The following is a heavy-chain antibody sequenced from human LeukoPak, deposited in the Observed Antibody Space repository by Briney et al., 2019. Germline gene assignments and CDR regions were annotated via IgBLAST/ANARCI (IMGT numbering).Heavy chain of an antibody. Sequence: SETLSLTCAVYGGSFSGYYWSWIRQPPGKGLEWIGEINHSGSTNYNPSLKSRVTISIDTSKNQFSLRLNSVTAADTAVYYCARGRSGTSYDAFDIWGQGTMVTVSS. CDR2: INHSGST. CDR3: ARGRSGTSYDAFDI. D-gene: IGHD4-23*01. CDR1: GGSFSGYY. J-gene: IGHJ3*02. V-gene: IGHV4-34*01.